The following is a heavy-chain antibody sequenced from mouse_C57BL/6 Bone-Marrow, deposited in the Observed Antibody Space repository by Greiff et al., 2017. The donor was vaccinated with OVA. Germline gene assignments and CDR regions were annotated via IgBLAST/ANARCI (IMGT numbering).Heavy chain of an antibody. J-gene: IGHJ4*01. CDR1: GYTFTSYG. V-gene: IGHV1-81*01. D-gene: IGHD1-1*01. CDR3: ARLLLYAMDY. Sequence: QVQLKQSGAELARPGASVKLSCKASGYTFTSYGISWVKQRTGQGLEWIGEIYPRSGNTYYNEKFKGKATLTADKSSSTAYMELRSLTSEDSAVYFCARLLLYAMDYWGQGTSVTVSS. CDR2: IYPRSGNT.